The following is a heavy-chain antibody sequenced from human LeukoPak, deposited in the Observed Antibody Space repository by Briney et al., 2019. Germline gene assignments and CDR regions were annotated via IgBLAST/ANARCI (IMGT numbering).Heavy chain of an antibody. D-gene: IGHD1-26*01. CDR3: AKDRSTMGATPAFDI. Sequence: GGSLRLSCAASRFIFANYAMSWVRQAPGKGLEWVSTLSVSGVNTYYADFVKGRLTITRDNSKNTLYLQMNSLRAEDTAMYYCAKDRSTMGATPAFDIWGQGTMVTVSS. J-gene: IGHJ3*02. CDR1: RFIFANYA. CDR2: LSVSGVNT. V-gene: IGHV3-23*01.